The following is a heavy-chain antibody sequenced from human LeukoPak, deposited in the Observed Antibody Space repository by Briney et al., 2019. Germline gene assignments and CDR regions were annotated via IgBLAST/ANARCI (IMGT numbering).Heavy chain of an antibody. V-gene: IGHV4-61*08. J-gene: IGHJ6*02. CDR1: GGSVSSGGYY. CDR3: AKKESGLYGVDV. Sequence: PSETLSLTCTVSGGSVSSGGYYWNWIRQPPGKGLEWIGSIYYSGSTNYNPSLKSRVTISIDTSKNQFSLKLSSVTAADTAVYFCAKKESGLYGVDVWGQGTTVTVSS. CDR2: IYYSGST.